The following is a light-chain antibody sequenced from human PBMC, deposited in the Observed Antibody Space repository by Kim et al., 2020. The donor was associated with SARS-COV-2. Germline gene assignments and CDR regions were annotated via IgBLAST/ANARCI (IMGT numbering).Light chain of an antibody. CDR3: QAWDSSVI. J-gene: IGLJ2*01. V-gene: IGLV3-1*01. CDR1: GNKY. CDR2: KDP. Sequence: GNKYASGYHHKTGQPPVLVIYKDPRRPSGIPGRFSASNSGSTATLTISGTQAIDEADYYCQAWDSSVIFGGGTQLTVL.